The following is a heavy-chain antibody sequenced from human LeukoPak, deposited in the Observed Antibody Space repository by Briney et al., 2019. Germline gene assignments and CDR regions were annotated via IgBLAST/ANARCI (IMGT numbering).Heavy chain of an antibody. Sequence: PGGSLRLSCAASGFSFSTYSMHWVRQAPGKGVESVSAISSNGDITYYANSVKGRFTISRDNSKNTLYLQMGSLRAEDMAVYYCAREYYGGYVDYWGQGTLVTVSS. CDR3: AREYYGGYVDY. CDR2: ISSNGDIT. D-gene: IGHD3-10*01. CDR1: GFSFSTYS. V-gene: IGHV3-64*01. J-gene: IGHJ4*02.